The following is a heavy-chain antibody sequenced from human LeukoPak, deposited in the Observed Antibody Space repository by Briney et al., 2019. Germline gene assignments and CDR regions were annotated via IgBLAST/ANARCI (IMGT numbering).Heavy chain of an antibody. J-gene: IGHJ4*02. V-gene: IGHV3-7*01. D-gene: IGHD4-17*01. CDR3: ARHLYGDYGALAY. CDR2: IKQDGSEK. CDR1: GFTFSSYW. Sequence: GGSLRLSCAASGFTFSSYWMSWVRQAPGKGLEWVANIKQDGSEKYYVDSVKGRFTISRDNAKNSLYLQMKSLRAEDTAVYYCARHLYGDYGALAYWGQGTLVTVSS.